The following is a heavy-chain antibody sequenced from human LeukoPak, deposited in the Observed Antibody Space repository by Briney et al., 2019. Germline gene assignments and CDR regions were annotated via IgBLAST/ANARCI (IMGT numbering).Heavy chain of an antibody. V-gene: IGHV1-2*02. D-gene: IGHD3-10*01. Sequence: ASVKVCCKASGYTFTVYYMDWARQAPGQGLVWMGWINPNSGGTNYAQKFQGTVTMTRDTSISTAYMELSRLRSDDTAVYYCARYAISGYYYYYMDVWGKGTTVTVSS. J-gene: IGHJ6*03. CDR3: ARYAISGYYYYYMDV. CDR1: GYTFTVYY. CDR2: INPNSGGT.